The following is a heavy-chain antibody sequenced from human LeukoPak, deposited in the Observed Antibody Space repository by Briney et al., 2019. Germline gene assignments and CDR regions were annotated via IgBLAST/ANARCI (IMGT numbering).Heavy chain of an antibody. CDR1: GFTFSSYA. D-gene: IGHD1-7*01. V-gene: IGHV3-30-3*01. Sequence: GGSLRLSCAASGFTFSSYAMHWVRQAPGKGLEWVAVISYDGSNKYYADSVKGRFTISRDNSKNTLYLQMNSLRAEDTAVYYCAREPYNWNYYSFDLWGQGTMVTVSS. CDR3: AREPYNWNYYSFDL. J-gene: IGHJ3*01. CDR2: ISYDGSNK.